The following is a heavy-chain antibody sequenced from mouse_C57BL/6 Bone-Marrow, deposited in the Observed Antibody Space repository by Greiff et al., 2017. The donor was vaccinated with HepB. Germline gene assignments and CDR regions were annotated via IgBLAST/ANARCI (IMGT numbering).Heavy chain of an antibody. CDR2: IWGDGST. Sequence: VQRVESGPGLVAPSQSLSITCTVSGFSLTSYGVSLVRQPPGKGLEWLGVIWGDGSTNYHSALISRLSISKDNSKSQVFLKLNSLQTDDTATYYCAKGLLRSLYWYFDVWGTGTTVTVSS. D-gene: IGHD1-1*01. CDR1: GFSLTSYG. V-gene: IGHV2-3*01. J-gene: IGHJ1*03. CDR3: AKGLLRSLYWYFDV.